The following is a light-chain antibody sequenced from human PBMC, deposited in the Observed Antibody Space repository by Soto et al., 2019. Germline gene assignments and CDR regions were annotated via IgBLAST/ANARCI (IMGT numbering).Light chain of an antibody. CDR1: SSNIGTNT. Sequence: QSVLTQPPSASGTPGQRVSISCSGGSSNIGTNTVNWYQHLPGTAPKLLIFSNDERPSGVPDRFSGSKSGTSASLAISGLQSDDEADYYCAAWDDTLKRYVFGTGTKVTVL. CDR3: AAWDDTLKRYV. J-gene: IGLJ1*01. V-gene: IGLV1-44*01. CDR2: SND.